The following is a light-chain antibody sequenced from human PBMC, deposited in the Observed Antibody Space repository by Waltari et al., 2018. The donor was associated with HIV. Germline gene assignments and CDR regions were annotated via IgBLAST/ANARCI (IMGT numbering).Light chain of an antibody. Sequence: QSALTQPASVSGSPGQSIPIPCTEASRAVGYYNFVSWYQQAPGKTPKFIIYDVSTRPSGVSNRFSGSKSGNTASLTISGLQAEDEADYYCSSYTGSNTLGVFGTGTRVTVL. V-gene: IGLV2-14*03. CDR1: SRAVGYYNF. J-gene: IGLJ1*01. CDR3: SSYTGSNTLGV. CDR2: DVS.